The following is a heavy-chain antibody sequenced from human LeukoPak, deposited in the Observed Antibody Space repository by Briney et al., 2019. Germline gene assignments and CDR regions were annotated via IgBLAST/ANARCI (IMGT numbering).Heavy chain of an antibody. Sequence: SETLSLTCTVSGVSISSYYWSWIRQPPGKGLEWIGYIYYSGSTNYNPSLKSRVTISVDTSKNQFSLKLSSVTAADTAVYYCARVDDYGSGDLYFDYWGQGTLVTVSS. J-gene: IGHJ4*02. CDR3: ARVDDYGSGDLYFDY. V-gene: IGHV4-59*01. CDR2: IYYSGST. CDR1: GVSISSYY. D-gene: IGHD3-10*01.